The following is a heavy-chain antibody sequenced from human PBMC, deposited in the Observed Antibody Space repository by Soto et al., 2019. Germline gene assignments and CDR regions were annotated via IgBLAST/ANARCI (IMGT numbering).Heavy chain of an antibody. CDR3: ARKGVAFDY. V-gene: IGHV3-48*02. CDR1: GFTFSSYS. J-gene: IGHJ4*02. CDR2: ISTTSSSI. D-gene: IGHD3-3*01. Sequence: GGSLRLSCAASGFTFSSYSVNWVRQAPGKGLEWISYISTTSSSIYYADSVKGRFTISRDNAKNSLFLQMNSLRDEDTAVYYCARKGVAFDYWGQGALVTVYS.